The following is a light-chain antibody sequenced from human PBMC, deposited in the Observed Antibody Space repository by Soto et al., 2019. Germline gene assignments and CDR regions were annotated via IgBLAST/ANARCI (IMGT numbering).Light chain of an antibody. CDR3: QKYNRPPRT. CDR1: QDISNH. V-gene: IGKV1-27*01. J-gene: IGKJ1*01. CDR2: EAS. Sequence: DFQMTQSPSSLSASVGDRVTITCRASQDISNHLAWYQHKPGKVPKLLIYEASTLQSGVPFRFSGGGSGTDFTLTISSLQPEDVAIYYCQKYNRPPRTFGQGTKVELK.